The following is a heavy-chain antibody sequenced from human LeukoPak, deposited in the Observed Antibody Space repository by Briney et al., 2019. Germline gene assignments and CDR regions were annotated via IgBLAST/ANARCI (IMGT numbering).Heavy chain of an antibody. CDR2: ISSSSSYI. V-gene: IGHV3-21*01. D-gene: IGHD2-21*02. CDR3: ARDPDPYCGGDCDRDY. J-gene: IGHJ4*02. CDR1: GFTFSSYS. Sequence: GGSLRLSCAASGFTFSSYSMNWVRQAPGKGLEWVSSISSSSSYIYYADSVKGRFTISRDNAKNSLYLQMNSLRAEDTAVYYCARDPDPYCGGDCDRDYWGQGTLVTVSS.